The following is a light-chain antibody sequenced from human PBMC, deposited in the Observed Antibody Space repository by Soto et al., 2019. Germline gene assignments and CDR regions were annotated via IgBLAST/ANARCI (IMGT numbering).Light chain of an antibody. V-gene: IGLV2-14*03. Sequence: QSALTQPASVSESPGQSITISCTGTSSDVGGYNYVSWYQQHPGKAPSLLIYDVTRRPSGVSNRFSASKSGNTASLTISGLQAEDEADYYCPSYTSTSAPGVFGGGTKLTVL. CDR1: SSDVGGYNY. J-gene: IGLJ3*02. CDR2: DVT. CDR3: PSYTSTSAPGV.